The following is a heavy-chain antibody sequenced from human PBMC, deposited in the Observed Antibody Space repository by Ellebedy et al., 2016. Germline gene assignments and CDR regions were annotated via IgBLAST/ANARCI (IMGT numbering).Heavy chain of an antibody. V-gene: IGHV3-13*01. CDR2: IGTAYDT. CDR1: GFTFSTND. D-gene: IGHD3-10*01. Sequence: GESLKISCAASGFTFSTNDMHWVRQSPGKALEWVSGIGTAYDTYYPDSVKGRFTISRENAKNSSYLQMNSLRAGDTAVYFCARGHSGVRGVISPLDLWGQGTLVSVSS. CDR3: ARGHSGVRGVISPLDL. J-gene: IGHJ4*02.